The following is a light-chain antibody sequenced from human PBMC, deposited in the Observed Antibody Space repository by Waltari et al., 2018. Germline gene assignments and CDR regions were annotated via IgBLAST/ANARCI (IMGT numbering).Light chain of an antibody. CDR1: SSNFGAGYD. CDR3: QSFDSSLSASV. CDR2: GNT. J-gene: IGLJ3*02. V-gene: IGLV1-40*01. Sequence: QSVLTQPPSMSGAPGQKVTIPCTGGSSNFGAGYDVHWYQQFPGTAPKLLIFGNTNRPPGVPGRLSGSKAGTSASLAIAGLQSEDEAVYYCQSFDSSLSASVFGGGTKLTVL.